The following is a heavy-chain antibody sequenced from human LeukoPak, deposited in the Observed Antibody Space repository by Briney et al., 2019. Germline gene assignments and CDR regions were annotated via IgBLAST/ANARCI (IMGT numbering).Heavy chain of an antibody. J-gene: IGHJ4*02. D-gene: IGHD3-22*01. V-gene: IGHV3-15*01. CDR3: TTELDIRPNHY. CDR2: IKRKSDGGTT. CDR1: GLTFSNAW. Sequence: SGGSLRLSCAASGLTFSNAWMSWVRQAPRKGLEWVGRIKRKSDGGTTDYAAPVKGRFTISRDDSKNTLYLQMNSLKSEDTAVYYCTTELDIRPNHYWGQGALVTVSS.